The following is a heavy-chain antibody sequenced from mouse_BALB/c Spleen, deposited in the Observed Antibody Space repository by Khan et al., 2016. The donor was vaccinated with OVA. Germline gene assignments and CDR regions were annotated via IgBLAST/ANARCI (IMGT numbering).Heavy chain of an antibody. J-gene: IGHJ4*01. Sequence: QIQLVQSGPEVKKPGETVKISCKASGHTFTKFGMNWVKQAPGKGLKWMGWINTYTGEPTYADDFNGRFAFSLATSASTAYLQINNLKNEETATYFCARPPYFSYVRDNWGQGTSVTVSS. V-gene: IGHV9-3-1*01. CDR3: ARPPYFSYVRDN. D-gene: IGHD2-10*01. CDR2: INTYTGEP. CDR1: GHTFTKFG.